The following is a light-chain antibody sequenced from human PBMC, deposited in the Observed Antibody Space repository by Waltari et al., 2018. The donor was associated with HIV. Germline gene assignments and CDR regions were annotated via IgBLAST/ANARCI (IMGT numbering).Light chain of an antibody. CDR3: SSYANTNSVI. Sequence: QSALTQPASVSGSPGQSITISCSGTTSDVGSYNFVSWYQKHPGKAPKLMIHEVTNRASGASTRFSGSKSGKPAYLTISGLQTEDEADYYCSSYANTNSVIFGGGTKLTVL. V-gene: IGLV2-14*03. J-gene: IGLJ2*01. CDR2: EVT. CDR1: TSDVGSYNF.